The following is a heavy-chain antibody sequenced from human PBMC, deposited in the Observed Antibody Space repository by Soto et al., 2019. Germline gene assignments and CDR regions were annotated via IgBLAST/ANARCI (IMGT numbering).Heavy chain of an antibody. CDR3: AKDRDGAAAGHTIFYGIDV. V-gene: IGHV3-23*01. Sequence: EVQLLESGGGLVQPGGSPRLSCAASGFTFSSYAMSWVRQAPGKGLEWVSFISGSGDSTYYADSVRGRFTISRDNSTDPRELQMNSLRAEYTAVYYCAKDRDGAAAGHTIFYGIDVWGQGTTVTVSS. J-gene: IGHJ6*02. D-gene: IGHD6-13*01. CDR1: GFTFSSYA. CDR2: ISGSGDST.